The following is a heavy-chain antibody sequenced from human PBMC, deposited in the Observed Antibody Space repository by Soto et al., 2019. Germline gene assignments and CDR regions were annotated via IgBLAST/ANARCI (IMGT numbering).Heavy chain of an antibody. CDR3: ASGRGYDYFDY. CDR1: GDTFNSYT. CDR2: IIPIFGIS. V-gene: IGHV1-69*02. J-gene: IGHJ4*02. Sequence: WASVKFSCKASGDTFNSYTISCVRQAPVQGLEWMGRIIPIFGISNYAQKFQGRVTITADESTSTAYMELSSLRSEDTAVYYCASGRGYDYFDYWGQGTLVTVS. D-gene: IGHD5-12*01.